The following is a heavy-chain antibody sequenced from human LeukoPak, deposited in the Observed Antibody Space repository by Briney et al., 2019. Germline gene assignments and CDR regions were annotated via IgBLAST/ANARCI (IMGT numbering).Heavy chain of an antibody. CDR2: ISSSSSYI. Sequence: AGSLRLSCAASGFTFSSYSMNWVRQAPGKGLEWVSSISSSSSYIYYADSVKGRFTISRDNAKNSLYLQMNSLRAEDTAVYYCARGFLAAAGTPGSRSLIDYWGQGTLVTVSS. V-gene: IGHV3-21*01. D-gene: IGHD6-13*01. CDR3: ARGFLAAAGTPGSRSLIDY. J-gene: IGHJ4*02. CDR1: GFTFSSYS.